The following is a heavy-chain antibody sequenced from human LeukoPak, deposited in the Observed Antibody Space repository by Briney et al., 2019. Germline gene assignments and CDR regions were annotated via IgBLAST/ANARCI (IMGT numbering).Heavy chain of an antibody. CDR3: ARDFHYSSGWYSRSMDV. J-gene: IGHJ6*02. V-gene: IGHV1-2*02. D-gene: IGHD6-19*01. CDR2: INPNSGGT. CDR1: GYTFTGYY. Sequence: GASVKVSCKASGYTFTGYYMHWVRQAPGQGLEWMGWINPNSGGTNYAQKFQGRVTMTRDTSISTAYMELSRLRSDDTAVYYCARDFHYSSGWYSRSMDVWGQGTTVTVSS.